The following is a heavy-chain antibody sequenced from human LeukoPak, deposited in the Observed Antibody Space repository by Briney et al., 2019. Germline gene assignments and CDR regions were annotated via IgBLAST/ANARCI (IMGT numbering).Heavy chain of an antibody. J-gene: IGHJ3*01. D-gene: IGHD2-2*01. CDR1: GGSISSYY. CDR3: AGRGSSSGTFDV. Sequence: SETLSLTCTVSGGSISSYYWSWIRQPPGKRLEWSGRIYTSGGTNYNPSLKSRVTMSVDKSKNQISLNLASLTAADTALYYCAGRGSSSGTFDVWGPGTFITVSS. CDR2: IYTSGGT. V-gene: IGHV4-4*07.